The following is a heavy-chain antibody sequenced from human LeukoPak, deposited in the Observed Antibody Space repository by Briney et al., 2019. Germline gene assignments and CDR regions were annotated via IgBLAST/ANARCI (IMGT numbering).Heavy chain of an antibody. V-gene: IGHV3-15*01. D-gene: IGHD2-2*01. J-gene: IGHJ4*02. CDR1: GFTFTNAW. CDR2: IKSKTDGETT. Sequence: PGGSLRLSCAVYGFTFTNAWMTWVRQAPGKGLEWVGRIKSKTDGETTEYAATVKGRFTMSRDDSKNTLYLQMNNLRTEDTALYYCATNDIICVSSSCYLVWGQGTLVTVSS. CDR3: ATNDIICVSSSCYLV.